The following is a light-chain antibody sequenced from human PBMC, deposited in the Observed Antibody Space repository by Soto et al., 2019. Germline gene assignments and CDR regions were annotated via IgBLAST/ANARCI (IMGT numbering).Light chain of an antibody. CDR3: QQYNNWYS. J-gene: IGKJ2*03. Sequence: DVQMTQSPSTLSASVGDTVTITCRASPSINTWLAWYQQKPGKAPKLLIYKASTLEGGVPSWFSGSGSGTEFNLTISSLQSDDFATYYCQQYNNWYSFGQGTKLEIK. CDR2: KAS. V-gene: IGKV1-5*03. CDR1: PSINTW.